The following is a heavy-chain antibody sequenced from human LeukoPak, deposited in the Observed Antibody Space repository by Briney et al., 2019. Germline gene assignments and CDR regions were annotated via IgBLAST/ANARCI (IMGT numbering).Heavy chain of an antibody. D-gene: IGHD6-13*01. Sequence: SQTLSLTCAICGDSVAINNDAWNWIRQSPSRGLEWLGRTYYRSKWYNDYAVSVKGRITINPDTSRNQFSLHLNSVTPEDSAVYYCARSAGGTVDYWGQGALVTVSS. J-gene: IGHJ4*02. CDR2: TYYRSKWYN. CDR3: ARSAGGTVDY. V-gene: IGHV6-1*01. CDR1: GDSVAINNDA.